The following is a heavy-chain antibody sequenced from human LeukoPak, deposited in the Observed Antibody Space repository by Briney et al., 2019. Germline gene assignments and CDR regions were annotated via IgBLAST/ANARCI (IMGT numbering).Heavy chain of an antibody. CDR3: AGRVDTAMGDMDV. V-gene: IGHV1-46*03. CDR2: INPTGTGT. J-gene: IGHJ6*03. Sequence: WASVKVSCKASGYTFINNWMHWVRQAPGQGLEWIGLINPTGTGTLYAQKFQGRVTMTRDMSTSTDYMELSSLRSDDTAVYYCAGRVDTAMGDMDVWGKGTTVTVSS. D-gene: IGHD5-18*01. CDR1: GYTFINNW.